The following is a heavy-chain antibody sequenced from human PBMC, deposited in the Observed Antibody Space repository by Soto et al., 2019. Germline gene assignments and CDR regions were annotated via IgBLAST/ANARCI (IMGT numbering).Heavy chain of an antibody. CDR1: GFTFSSYG. CDR2: IWYDGSNK. D-gene: IGHD2-15*01. J-gene: IGHJ4*02. V-gene: IGHV3-33*01. CDR3: ARGYCSGGSCYAPDY. Sequence: QVQLVESGGGVVQPGRSLRLSCAASGFTFSSYGMHWVRQAPGKGLEWVAVIWYDGSNKYYADSVKGRFTISRDNSKNTLYLQMNSLRAEDTAVYYCARGYCSGGSCYAPDYWGQGTLVTVSP.